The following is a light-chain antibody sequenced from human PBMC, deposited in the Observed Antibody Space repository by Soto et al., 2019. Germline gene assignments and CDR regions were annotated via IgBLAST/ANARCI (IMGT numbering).Light chain of an antibody. V-gene: IGKV3-20*01. CDR1: QSVSRSL. CDR3: QQYGSSPGT. Sequence: EVVLTQSPGTLSLFPGERATLSCRASQSVSRSLLAWYQQKPGQAPRLLIYGASSRATGIPDRFSASGSGTDFTLTVSRLEPEDFAVYYCQQYGSSPGTFGQGTKVDIK. J-gene: IGKJ1*01. CDR2: GAS.